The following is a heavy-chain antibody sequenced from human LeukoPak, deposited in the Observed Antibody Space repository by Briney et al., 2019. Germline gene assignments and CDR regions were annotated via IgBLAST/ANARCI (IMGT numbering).Heavy chain of an antibody. CDR3: AKGGSAYYDSSGYPDGFDY. J-gene: IGHJ4*02. Sequence: GGSLRLSCAASGFTFDDYAMHWVRQAPGKGLEWVSGISWNSGSIGYADSVKGRFTISRDNAKNSLYLQMNSLRAEDAALYYCAKGGSAYYDSSGYPDGFDYWGQGTLVTVSS. V-gene: IGHV3-9*01. CDR2: ISWNSGSI. D-gene: IGHD3-22*01. CDR1: GFTFDDYA.